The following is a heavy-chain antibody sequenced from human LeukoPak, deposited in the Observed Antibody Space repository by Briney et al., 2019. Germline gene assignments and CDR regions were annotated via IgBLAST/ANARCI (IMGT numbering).Heavy chain of an antibody. D-gene: IGHD3-9*01. CDR2: ISAYNGNT. Sequence: ASVKVSCKASGYTFTSYGISWVRQAPGQGLEWMGWISAYNGNTNYAQKLQGRVTMTTDTSTSTAYMELRSLRSDDTAVYYCARVYGPGYYDNLSGRTLYYYYYMDVWGKGTTVTVSS. CDR3: ARVYGPGYYDNLSGRTLYYYYYMDV. J-gene: IGHJ6*03. V-gene: IGHV1-18*01. CDR1: GYTFTSYG.